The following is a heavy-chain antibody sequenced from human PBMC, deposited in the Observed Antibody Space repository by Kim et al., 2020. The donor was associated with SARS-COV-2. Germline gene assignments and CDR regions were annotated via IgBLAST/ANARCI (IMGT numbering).Heavy chain of an antibody. D-gene: IGHD4-17*01. Sequence: GESLKISCKGSGYSFTSYWISWVRQMPGKGLEWMGRIDPSDSYTNYSPSFQGHVTISADKSISTAYLQWSSLKASDTAMYYCARLPGYGDYFGAFDIWGQGTMVTVSS. CDR3: ARLPGYGDYFGAFDI. V-gene: IGHV5-10-1*01. J-gene: IGHJ3*02. CDR1: GYSFTSYW. CDR2: IDPSDSYT.